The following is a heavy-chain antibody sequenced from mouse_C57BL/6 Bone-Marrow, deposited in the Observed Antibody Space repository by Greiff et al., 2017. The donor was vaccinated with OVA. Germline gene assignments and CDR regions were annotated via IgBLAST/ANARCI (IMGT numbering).Heavy chain of an antibody. D-gene: IGHD1-1*01. CDR3: ARSPITTVVARYWYFEV. CDR2: INPNNGGT. J-gene: IGHJ1*03. CDR1: GYTFTDYY. V-gene: IGHV1-26*01. Sequence: EVQLQQSGPELVKPGASVKISCKASGYTFTDYYMNWVKQSHGKSLEWIGDINPNNGGTSYNQKFKGKATLTVDKSSSTAYMELRSLTSEDSAVYYCARSPITTVVARYWYFEVWGTETTVTVSS.